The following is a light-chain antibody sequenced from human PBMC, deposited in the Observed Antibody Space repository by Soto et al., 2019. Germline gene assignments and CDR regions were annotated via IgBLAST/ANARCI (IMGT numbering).Light chain of an antibody. V-gene: IGKV3-15*01. Sequence: EIVVSKSPATLSVYPGERETLSCRASQSVDINLAWYQQKPGQPPRLLISGASTRATDMSGTFSGRGSGTEFTLTISCLRPEDFAVYYCQEYTSLLRRFAQVTKVAIK. CDR3: QEYTSLLRR. J-gene: IGKJ1*01. CDR2: GAS. CDR1: QSVDIN.